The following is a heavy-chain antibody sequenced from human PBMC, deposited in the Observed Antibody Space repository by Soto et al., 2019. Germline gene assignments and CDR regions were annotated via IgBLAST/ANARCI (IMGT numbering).Heavy chain of an antibody. CDR3: ARGWGIAAPGPNWFDP. Sequence: ASVKVSCKASGYSLSGYYLHGVRQAPGQGPEWMGWINPNSGGTKYVQKFQGRVTMTRDTSISTVYLDLSRLRSEDTAVYYCARGWGIAAPGPNWFDPWGQGTLVTVSS. CDR1: GYSLSGYY. D-gene: IGHD6-13*01. J-gene: IGHJ5*02. CDR2: INPNSGGT. V-gene: IGHV1-2*02.